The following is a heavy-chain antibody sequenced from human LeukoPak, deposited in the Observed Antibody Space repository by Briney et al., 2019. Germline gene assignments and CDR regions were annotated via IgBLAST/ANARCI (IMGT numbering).Heavy chain of an antibody. J-gene: IGHJ4*02. CDR3: ARGSFTLRDGDYETGDY. V-gene: IGHV3-21*01. CDR1: GFTFSSYS. Sequence: GGSLRLSCAASGFTFSSYSMNWVRQAPGKGLEWVSSISSSSYIYYADSVKGRFTISRDNAKNSLYLQMNSLRAEDTAVYYCARGSFTLRDGDYETGDYWGQGTLVTDSS. D-gene: IGHD4-17*01. CDR2: ISSSSYI.